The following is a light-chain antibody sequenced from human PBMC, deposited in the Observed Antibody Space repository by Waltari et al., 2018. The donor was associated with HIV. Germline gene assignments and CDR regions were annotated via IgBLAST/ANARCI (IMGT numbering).Light chain of an antibody. Sequence: DIVMTQSPDSLTVSLGDRATINCKSSQSLLNTSNNKNYLAWFQQKPGQPPNPLIYWASTRESGVPNRFSGSGSGTNFTLTISRLQAEDVAVYYCHQYYGALYTFGRGTKLEI. CDR1: QSLLNTSNNKNY. CDR2: WAS. J-gene: IGKJ2*01. V-gene: IGKV4-1*01. CDR3: HQYYGALYT.